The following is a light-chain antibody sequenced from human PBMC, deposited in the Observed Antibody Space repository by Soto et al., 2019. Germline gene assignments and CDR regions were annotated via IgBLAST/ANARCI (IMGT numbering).Light chain of an antibody. CDR2: KAS. J-gene: IGKJ1*01. CDR1: QSIRSW. CDR3: LQYNSYWT. V-gene: IGKV1-5*03. Sequence: DIQMTRSPSTLSASVGDRVTITCRASQSIRSWLAWYQQKPGKAPKLLIYKASSLESGVPSRFSGSGSGTEFTLTISSLQPDDFATYYCLQYNSYWTFGQGTKVEIK.